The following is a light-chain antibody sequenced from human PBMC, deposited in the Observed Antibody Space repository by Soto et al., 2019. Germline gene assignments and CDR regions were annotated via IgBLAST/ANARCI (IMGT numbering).Light chain of an antibody. CDR2: AAS. J-gene: IGKJ5*01. Sequence: DIQITQSPSSLSASVGDEVTITCRASQTIMTYLNWYQLKPGKPPRLLIYAASSLQSGVPSRFSGSGSGTDFTLTISSLEPEDFAVYYCQQRSNWRSTFGQGTRLEIK. V-gene: IGKV1-39*01. CDR3: QQRSNWRST. CDR1: QTIMTY.